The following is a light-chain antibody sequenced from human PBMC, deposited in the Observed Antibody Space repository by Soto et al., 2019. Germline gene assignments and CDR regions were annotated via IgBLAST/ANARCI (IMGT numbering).Light chain of an antibody. J-gene: IGKJ4*01. V-gene: IGKV3-15*01. CDR2: GAS. CDR3: QQYNDWPPLT. CDR1: QSVSGN. Sequence: EIVMTQSPATLSVSPGERATLSCRASQSVSGNLAWYQQKPGQAPRLLIYGASTRATGIPARFSGSGSGTEFTLPISSLQSEDVAVYYCQQYNDWPPLTFGGGTKVEIK.